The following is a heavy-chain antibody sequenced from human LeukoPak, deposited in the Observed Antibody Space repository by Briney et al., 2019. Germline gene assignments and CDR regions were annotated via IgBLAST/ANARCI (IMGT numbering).Heavy chain of an antibody. CDR2: IYYSGST. CDR1: GGSISSGGHY. D-gene: IGHD2-2*01. V-gene: IGHV4-31*03. Sequence: PSETLSLTCTVSGGSISSGGHYWSWIRQHPGKGLEWIGYIYYSGSTYYNPSLKSRVTISVDTSKNQFSLKLSSVTAADTAVYYCARVKVVDYYFDYWGQGTLVTVSS. J-gene: IGHJ4*02. CDR3: ARVKVVDYYFDY.